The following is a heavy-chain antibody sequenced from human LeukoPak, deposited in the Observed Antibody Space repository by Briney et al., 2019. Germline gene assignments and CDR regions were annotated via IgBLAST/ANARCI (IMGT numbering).Heavy chain of an antibody. CDR1: GFTLSSNY. Sequence: GGSLRVSRAASGFTLSSNYMSWVRDAPGKGLGCGSDIYSGGSTYYADSVKGRFTISRDNSKNTLYLQMNSLRAEDTAVYYCARDLAWRELFGYWGQGTLVTVSS. CDR3: ARDLAWRELFGY. V-gene: IGHV3-53*01. J-gene: IGHJ4*02. D-gene: IGHD3-10*01. CDR2: IYSGGST.